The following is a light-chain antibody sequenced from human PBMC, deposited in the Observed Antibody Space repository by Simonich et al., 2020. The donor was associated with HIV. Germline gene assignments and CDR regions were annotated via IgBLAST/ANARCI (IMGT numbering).Light chain of an antibody. Sequence: EIVLTQSPGTLSLSPGERATLSCRASQSVSSSYLAWYQQKPGQAPRLLIYGASSRATGIPDRFSGSGSGTDFTLNISRLEPEDFAVYYCQQYNNWPPWTFGQGTKVEIK. CDR2: GAS. CDR1: QSVSSSY. V-gene: IGKV3-20*01. CDR3: QQYNNWPPWT. J-gene: IGKJ1*01.